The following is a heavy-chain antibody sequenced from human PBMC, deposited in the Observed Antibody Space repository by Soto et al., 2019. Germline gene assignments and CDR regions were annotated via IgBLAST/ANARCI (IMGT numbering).Heavy chain of an antibody. D-gene: IGHD5-12*01. Sequence: QITLKESCPTLGKPTQTLPLTFTFSGVSLSTSGGGVGWVRPPPGKGLEWLALIYWDDDKRYSPSLKSRLTITKDTSKNQVVLTMTNMDPVDTATYYCAHRGYSGYAGGMDVWGQGTTVTVSS. J-gene: IGHJ6*02. CDR3: AHRGYSGYAGGMDV. V-gene: IGHV2-5*02. CDR1: GVSLSTSGGG. CDR2: IYWDDDK.